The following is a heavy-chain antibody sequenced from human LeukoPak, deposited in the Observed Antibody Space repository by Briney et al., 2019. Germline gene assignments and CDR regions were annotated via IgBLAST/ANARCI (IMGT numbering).Heavy chain of an antibody. J-gene: IGHJ4*02. CDR3: ARGVTSPSNFDY. CDR1: GGSISSYY. Sequence: SETLSLTCTVSGGSISSYYWSWIRQPPGKGLEWIGYIYYSGSTNYNPSLKSRVTISVDTSKNQFSLKLSSVTAADTAVYYCARGVTSPSNFDYWGQGTLVTVSS. D-gene: IGHD4-11*01. V-gene: IGHV4-59*01. CDR2: IYYSGST.